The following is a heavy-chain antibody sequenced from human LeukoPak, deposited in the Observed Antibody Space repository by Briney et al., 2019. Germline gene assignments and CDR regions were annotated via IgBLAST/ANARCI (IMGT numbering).Heavy chain of an antibody. V-gene: IGHV4-59*01. CDR1: GASIRSYF. J-gene: IGHJ5*01. CDR3: ARERGDYDSDNWFDS. D-gene: IGHD4-17*01. Sequence: SETLSLTCTVAGASIRSYFWSWIRQPPGKGLEWIGYIYYGGGTNYNPSFESRITISVDTSKNRIYLNLTSVTASGTAIYYCARERGDYDSDNWFDSWGQGTLVTVSS. CDR2: IYYGGGT.